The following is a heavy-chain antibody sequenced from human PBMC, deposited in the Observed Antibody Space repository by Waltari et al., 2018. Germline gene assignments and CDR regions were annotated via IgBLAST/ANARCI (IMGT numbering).Heavy chain of an antibody. V-gene: IGHV4-4*02. CDR3: ARDRGRGLYLDT. J-gene: IGHJ4*02. CDR2: VLGSGRN. Sequence: QLQLQESGPGLVKPSGTLSLICAVSGDSMNYWWSWVRQPPGKGLEWIGQVLGSGRNNYNPSLSSRVTISLDTSTHQFALKMTSATAADTALYYCARDRGRGLYLDTWGQGILVTVSP. CDR1: GDSMNYW. D-gene: IGHD2-15*01.